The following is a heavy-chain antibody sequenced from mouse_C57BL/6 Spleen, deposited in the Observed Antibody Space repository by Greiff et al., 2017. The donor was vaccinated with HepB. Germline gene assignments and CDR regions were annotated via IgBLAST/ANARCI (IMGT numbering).Heavy chain of an antibody. V-gene: IGHV1-26*01. CDR3: ARSRGRGYYAMDY. CDR2: INPNNGGT. CDR1: GYTFTDYY. Sequence: EVQLQQSGPELVKPGASVKISCKASGYTFTDYYMNWVKQSHGKSLEWIGDINPNNGGTSYNQKFKGKATLTVDKSSSTAYMELRSLTSEDSAVYYCARSRGRGYYAMDYWGQGTSVTVSS. J-gene: IGHJ4*01.